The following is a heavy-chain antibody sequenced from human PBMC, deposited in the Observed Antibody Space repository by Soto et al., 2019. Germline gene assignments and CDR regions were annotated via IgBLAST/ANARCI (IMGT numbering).Heavy chain of an antibody. V-gene: IGHV4-59*01. J-gene: IGHJ4*02. Sequence: QVQLQESGPGLVKPSETLSLTCTVSGGSISSYYWSWIRQPPGKGLEWIGYIYYSGSTNYNPSLKSRVTISVDTSKNQSALKLSSVTAADTAVYYCARGSGWYFWGQGTLVTVSS. CDR2: IYYSGST. D-gene: IGHD6-19*01. CDR3: ARGSGWYF. CDR1: GGSISSYY.